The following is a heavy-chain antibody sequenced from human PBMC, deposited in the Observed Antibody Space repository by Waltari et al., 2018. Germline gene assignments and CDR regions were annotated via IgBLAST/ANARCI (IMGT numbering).Heavy chain of an antibody. CDR2: IYYSGST. CDR3: ASTTESNYDFWSGYHHYYMDV. D-gene: IGHD3-3*01. V-gene: IGHV4-39*01. CDR1: GGPISSSRYY. Sequence: QLQLQESGPGLVKPSETLSLTCTVSGGPISSSRYYWGWLRQPPGKGLGWIGSIYYSGSTYYNPSLKSRVTISVDTSKNQFYLKLSSVTAADTAVYYCASTTESNYDFWSGYHHYYMDVWGKGTTVTVSS. J-gene: IGHJ6*03.